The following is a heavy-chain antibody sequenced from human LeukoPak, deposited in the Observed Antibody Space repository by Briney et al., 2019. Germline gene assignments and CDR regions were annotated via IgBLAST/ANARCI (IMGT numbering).Heavy chain of an antibody. Sequence: ASVKVSCKASGYTFTSYAMNWVRRAPGQGLEWMGWINTNTGNPTYAQGFTGRFVFSLDTSVSTAYLQISSLKAEDTAVYYCARGAYYYDSSGYYSYFDYWGQGTLVTVSS. V-gene: IGHV7-4-1*02. CDR2: INTNTGNP. D-gene: IGHD3-22*01. CDR1: GYTFTSYA. CDR3: ARGAYYYDSSGYYSYFDY. J-gene: IGHJ4*02.